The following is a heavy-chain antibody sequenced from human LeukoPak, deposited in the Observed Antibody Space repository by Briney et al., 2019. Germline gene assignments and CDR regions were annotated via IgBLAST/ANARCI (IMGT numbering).Heavy chain of an antibody. V-gene: IGHV3-48*03. CDR3: AKDPGGYSGYDPSWYYYYMDV. CDR1: GFTFSSYE. J-gene: IGHJ6*03. D-gene: IGHD5-12*01. CDR2: ISSSGSTI. Sequence: PGGSLRLSCAASGFTFSSYEMNWVRQAPGKGLEWISYISSSGSTIYYADSVKGRFTISRDNSKNTLYLQMNSLRAEDTAVYYCAKDPGGYSGYDPSWYYYYMDVWGKGTTVTISS.